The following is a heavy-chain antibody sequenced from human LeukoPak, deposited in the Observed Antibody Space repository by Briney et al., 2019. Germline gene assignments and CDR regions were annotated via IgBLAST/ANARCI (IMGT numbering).Heavy chain of an antibody. D-gene: IGHD3-10*01. CDR1: GGTLSSYA. CDR3: ARGNDPRFDYYYYGMDV. V-gene: IGHV1-18*01. J-gene: IGHJ6*02. CDR2: ISAYNGNT. Sequence: ASVKVSCKASGGTLSSYAISWVRQAPGQGLEWMGWISAYNGNTNYAQKLQGRVTMTTDTSTSTAYMELRSLRSDDTAVYYCARGNDPRFDYYYYGMDVWGQGTTVTVSS.